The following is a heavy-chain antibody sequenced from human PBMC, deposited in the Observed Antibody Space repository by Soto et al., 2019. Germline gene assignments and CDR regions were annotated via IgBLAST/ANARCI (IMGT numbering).Heavy chain of an antibody. V-gene: IGHV3-74*01. D-gene: IGHD1-1*01. CDR3: TSGPRPSSTGTGDL. CDR1: GFAFDQYW. J-gene: IGHJ5*02. CDR2: ISDDGARI. Sequence: PGGSLRLSCVASGFAFDQYWMHWVRQAAGKGLEWVSRISDDGARIDYADFVKGRFTIARDNAKNTLFLQMRSLRGEDTVFYYCTSGPRPSSTGTGDLWGRGSLVTVSS.